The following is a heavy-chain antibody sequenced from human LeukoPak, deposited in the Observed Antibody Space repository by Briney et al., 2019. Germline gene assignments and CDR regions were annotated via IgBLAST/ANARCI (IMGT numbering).Heavy chain of an antibody. J-gene: IGHJ3*02. D-gene: IGHD5-18*01. CDR3: ARANRGYSYGDDAFDI. CDR2: ISSSGSTI. CDR1: GFTFSSYE. Sequence: GGSLRLSCAASGFTFSSYEMNWVRQAPGKGLEWVSYISSSGSTIYYADSVKGRFTISRDDAKNSLYLQMNSLRAEDTAVYYCARANRGYSYGDDAFDIWGQGTMVTVSS. V-gene: IGHV3-48*03.